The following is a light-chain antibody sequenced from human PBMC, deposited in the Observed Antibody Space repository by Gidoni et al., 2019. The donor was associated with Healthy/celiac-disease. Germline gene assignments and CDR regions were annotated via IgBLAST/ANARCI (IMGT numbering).Light chain of an antibody. J-gene: IGLJ2*01. V-gene: IGLV2-23*02. CDR1: SSDVGSYNL. Sequence: QSALTQPASGSGSPGQSITISCTGTSSDVGSYNLVSWYQQHPGKAPKLMIYEVSKRPSGVSNRFSGSQSGNTSSLTISGLQAEDEADYYCCSYAGSSTLVFGGGTKLTVL. CDR3: CSYAGSSTLV. CDR2: EVS.